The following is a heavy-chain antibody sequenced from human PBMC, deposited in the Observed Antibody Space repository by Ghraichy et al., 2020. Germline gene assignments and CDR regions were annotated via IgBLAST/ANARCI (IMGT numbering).Heavy chain of an antibody. D-gene: IGHD4-23*01. CDR3: ASWGTYGGNSRDAFDI. J-gene: IGHJ3*02. CDR1: GGSISSSSYY. CDR2: IYYSGST. V-gene: IGHV4-39*07. Sequence: SETLSLTCTVSGGSISSSSYYWGWIRQPPGKGLEWIGSIYYSGSTYYNPSLKSRVTISVDTSKNQFSLKLSSVTAADTAVYYCASWGTYGGNSRDAFDIWGQGTMVTVSS.